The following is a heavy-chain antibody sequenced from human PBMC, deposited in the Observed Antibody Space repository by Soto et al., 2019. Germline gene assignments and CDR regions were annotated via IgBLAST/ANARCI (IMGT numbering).Heavy chain of an antibody. D-gene: IGHD2-2*01. J-gene: IGHJ4*02. Sequence: GGSLRLSCAASGFTVSSNYMSWVRQAPGKGLEWVSVIYSGGSTYYADSVKGRFTISRHNSKNTLYLQMNSLRAEDTAVYYCARAGAGDCSSTSCYDYWGQGTLVTVSS. CDR1: GFTVSSNY. V-gene: IGHV3-53*04. CDR2: IYSGGST. CDR3: ARAGAGDCSSTSCYDY.